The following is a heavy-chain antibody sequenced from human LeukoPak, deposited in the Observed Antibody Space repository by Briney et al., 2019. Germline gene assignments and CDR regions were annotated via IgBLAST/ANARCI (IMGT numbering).Heavy chain of an antibody. J-gene: IGHJ5*02. CDR1: GYSISSGYY. D-gene: IGHD2-2*01. V-gene: IGHV4-38-2*01. CDR2: IFHSGST. Sequence: SETLSLTCAVSGYSISSGYYWGWIRQPPGKGLEWIGSIFHSGSTNYNPSLKSRVTISVDKSKNQFSLKLSSVTAADTAVYYCARVGIVVVPAATRWFDPWGQGTLVTVSS. CDR3: ARVGIVVVPAATRWFDP.